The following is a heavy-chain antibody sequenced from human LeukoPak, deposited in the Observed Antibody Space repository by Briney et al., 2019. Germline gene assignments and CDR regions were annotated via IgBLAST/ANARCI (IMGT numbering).Heavy chain of an antibody. V-gene: IGHV3-9*01. CDR3: ARDSRDDNYYYYGMDV. J-gene: IGHJ6*02. CDR1: GLTFDDYA. Sequence: GRSLRLSCAATGLTFDDYAMHWVRQAPGKGLEWVSGISWNSGNIGYADSVKGRFTISRDNAKNSLYLQMNSLRAEDTAVYYCARDSRDDNYYYYGMDVWGQGTTVTVSS. CDR2: ISWNSGNI. D-gene: IGHD5-24*01.